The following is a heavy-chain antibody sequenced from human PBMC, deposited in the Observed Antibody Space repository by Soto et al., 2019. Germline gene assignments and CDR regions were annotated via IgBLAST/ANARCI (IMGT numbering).Heavy chain of an antibody. CDR3: AGHRAITMVRGVIIDWFDP. V-gene: IGHV4-59*08. D-gene: IGHD3-10*01. J-gene: IGHJ5*02. CDR2: IYYSGST. CDR1: GGSISSYY. Sequence: SETLSLTCTVSGGSISSYYWSWIRQPPGKGLEWIGYIYYSGSTNYNPSLKSRVTISVDTSKNQFSLKLSSVTAADTAVYYCAGHRAITMVRGVIIDWFDPLGQEALVTVSS.